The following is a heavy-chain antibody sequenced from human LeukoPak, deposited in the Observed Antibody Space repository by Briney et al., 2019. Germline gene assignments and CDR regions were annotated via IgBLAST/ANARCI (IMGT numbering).Heavy chain of an antibody. CDR2: TTPTGGST. CDR3: AREEYSSGWHGENY. V-gene: IGHV1-46*01. Sequence: ASVKVSCKASGYTFTSYYMHWVRQAPGQGLEWMGITTPTGGSTSYAQKFQGRVTMTRDTSTSTVYMELNSLRAEDTAVYYCAREEYSSGWHGENYWGQGTLVTVSS. CDR1: GYTFTSYY. J-gene: IGHJ4*02. D-gene: IGHD6-19*01.